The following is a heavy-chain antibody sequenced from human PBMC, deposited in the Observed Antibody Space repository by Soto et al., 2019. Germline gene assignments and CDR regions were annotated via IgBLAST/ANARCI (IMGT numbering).Heavy chain of an antibody. CDR2: FDPEDGET. CDR3: ATDPREYYYDSSRTKYFQH. CDR1: GYTLTELS. D-gene: IGHD3-22*01. Sequence: ASVKVSCKVSGYTLTELSMHWVRQAPGKGLEWMGGFDPEDGETIYAQKFQGRVTMTEDTSTDTAYMELSSLRSEDTAVYYCATDPREYYYDSSRTKYFQHWGQGTLFTVSS. V-gene: IGHV1-24*01. J-gene: IGHJ1*01.